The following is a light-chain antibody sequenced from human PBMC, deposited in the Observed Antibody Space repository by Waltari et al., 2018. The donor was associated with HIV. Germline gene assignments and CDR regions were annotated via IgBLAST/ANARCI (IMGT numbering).Light chain of an antibody. CDR3: ASYAGRNTLV. V-gene: IGLV2-8*01. CDR2: EVF. Sequence: QSALTQPPSASGSPGQSVTISCTGKASDVGAYNYVSWYQQHPGKPTKLIICEVFKLLSGVAGGFSGSESGNTASLTVSGLHAEDEANYHCASYAGRNTLVFGGGTKLTVL. CDR1: ASDVGAYNY. J-gene: IGLJ2*01.